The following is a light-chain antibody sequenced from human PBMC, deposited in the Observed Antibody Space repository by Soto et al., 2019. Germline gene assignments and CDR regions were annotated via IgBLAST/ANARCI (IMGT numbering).Light chain of an antibody. CDR1: SSDVGGYNY. Sequence: QSALTQPRSVSGSPGQSVTISCTGTSSDVGGYNYVSWYQHHPGKAPKLMIYEVSNRPSGVSNRFSGSKSGNTASLTISGLQAEDEADYYCSSYTSSSTLVFGGGTKLTVL. CDR3: SSYTSSSTLV. CDR2: EVS. V-gene: IGLV2-14*01. J-gene: IGLJ3*02.